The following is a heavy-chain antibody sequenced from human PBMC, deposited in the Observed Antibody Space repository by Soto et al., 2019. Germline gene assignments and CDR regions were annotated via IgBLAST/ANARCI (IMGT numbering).Heavy chain of an antibody. CDR2: IYDTESA. V-gene: IGHV4-31*03. CDR3: ARASSNSSDADS. Sequence: NPSETQSLTYRGSGQSISSSGHNWIWIRHHPGKGLEWIGYIYDTESAYYNPSLKSRVTISMDTSENHFAMRLTSVTAADSAVYYCARASSNSSDADSWGQGLQVT. J-gene: IGHJ4*02. CDR1: GQSISSSGHN. D-gene: IGHD6-6*01.